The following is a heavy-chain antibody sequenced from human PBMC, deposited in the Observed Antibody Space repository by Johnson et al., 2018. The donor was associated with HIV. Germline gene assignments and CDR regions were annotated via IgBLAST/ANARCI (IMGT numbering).Heavy chain of an antibody. D-gene: IGHD6-13*01. CDR1: GFTVSSNY. CDR2: IYSGGST. V-gene: IGHV3-66*01. Sequence: EVQLMESGGGVVQPGRSLRLSCAASGFTVSSNYMSWVRQAPGKGLEWVSVIYSGGSTYYADSVKGRFTISRDNSKNTLYLQMNSLRAEDTAVYYCARGIAAAGSDAFDIWGQGTLVTVSS. CDR3: ARGIAAAGSDAFDI. J-gene: IGHJ3*02.